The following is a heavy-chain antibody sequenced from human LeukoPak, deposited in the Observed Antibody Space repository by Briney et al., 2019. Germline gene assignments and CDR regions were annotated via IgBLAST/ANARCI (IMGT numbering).Heavy chain of an antibody. CDR3: AKDRWYCSGGSCYSYDY. CDR1: GFTFSNAW. CDR2: ISSNGGST. Sequence: QTGGSLRLSCAASGFTFSNAWMSWVRQAPGKGLEYVSAISSNGGSTYYANSVKGRFTISRDNSKNTLYLQMNSLRPEDTAVYYCAKDRWYCSGGSCYSYDYWGQGTLVTVSS. D-gene: IGHD2-15*01. J-gene: IGHJ4*02. V-gene: IGHV3-64*01.